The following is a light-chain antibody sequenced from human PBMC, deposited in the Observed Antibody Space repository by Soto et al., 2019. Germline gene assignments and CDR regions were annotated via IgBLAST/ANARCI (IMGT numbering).Light chain of an antibody. CDR1: QSVNKY. Sequence: EIVLTQSPATLSLPPGERATLSCRASQSVNKYLAWFQQKLGQPPRLLIYDTSNRATGIPPRFSGSGSGTDFTLTISRLEPEDFAVYFCHHYASTFGQGTKVDIK. J-gene: IGKJ1*01. CDR3: HHYAST. CDR2: DTS. V-gene: IGKV3-11*01.